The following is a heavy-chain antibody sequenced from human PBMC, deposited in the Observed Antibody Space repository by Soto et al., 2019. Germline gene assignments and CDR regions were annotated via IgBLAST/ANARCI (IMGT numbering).Heavy chain of an antibody. CDR3: AKDRRLYYYGSGSYIDY. CDR1: GFTFSSYA. CDR2: ISGSGGST. D-gene: IGHD3-10*01. J-gene: IGHJ4*02. V-gene: IGHV3-23*01. Sequence: VGSLRLSCAASGFTFSSYAMSWVRHAPGKGLEWVSAISGSGGSTYDAESVKGRFTISRDNSKNTLYLLMNSLRAEDTAVYYCAKDRRLYYYGSGSYIDYWGQGALVTVSS.